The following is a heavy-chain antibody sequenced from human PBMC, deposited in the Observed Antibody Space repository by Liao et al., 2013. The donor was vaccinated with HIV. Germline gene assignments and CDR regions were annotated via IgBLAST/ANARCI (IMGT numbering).Heavy chain of an antibody. CDR2: IFITGST. CDR3: ARGEVGVGATTRTAFDL. J-gene: IGHJ3*01. Sequence: QVQLQESGPGLVRPSETLSLTCSVSGDSISSYYWNWIRQPAGKGLEWIGRIFITGSTHYNPSLKSRVTLSVHTSKNQFSLKLSSVTAADTAVYFCARGEVGVGATTRTAFDLWGQGTMVTVSS. D-gene: IGHD1-26*01. CDR1: GDSISSYY. V-gene: IGHV4-4*07.